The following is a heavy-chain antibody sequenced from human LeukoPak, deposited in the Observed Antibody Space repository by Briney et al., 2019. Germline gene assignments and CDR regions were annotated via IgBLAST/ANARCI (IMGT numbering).Heavy chain of an antibody. CDR1: GYSFTHYA. CDR3: ARSYQQLVPFDY. D-gene: IGHD6-13*01. V-gene: IGHV7-4-1*02. J-gene: IGHJ4*02. Sequence: ASVKFSCKASGYSFTHYAMNWVRQAPGQGLEWMGWINTNTRDPTYAQDFTGRFVFSLDTSVNTAYLQINSLRAEDTALYYCARSYQQLVPFDYWGQGTLVTVSS. CDR2: INTNTRDP.